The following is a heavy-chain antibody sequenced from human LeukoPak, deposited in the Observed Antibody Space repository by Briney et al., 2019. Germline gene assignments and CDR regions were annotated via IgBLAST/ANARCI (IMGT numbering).Heavy chain of an antibody. D-gene: IGHD3-3*01. CDR2: INPSGGST. V-gene: IGHV1-46*01. Sequence: GASVRVSCKASGYTFTSYYMHWVRQAPGQGLEWMGIINPSGGSTSYAQKFQGRVTMTRDMSTSTVYMELSSLRSEDTAVYYCARDEEWLRAFDIWGQGTMVTVSS. J-gene: IGHJ3*02. CDR3: ARDEEWLRAFDI. CDR1: GYTFTSYY.